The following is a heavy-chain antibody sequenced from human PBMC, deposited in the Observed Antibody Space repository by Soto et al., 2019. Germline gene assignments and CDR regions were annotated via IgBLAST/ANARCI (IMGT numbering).Heavy chain of an antibody. V-gene: IGHV4-59*01. D-gene: IGHD2-21*01. CDR3: AGGLIPSFDY. CDR2: IYYSGNT. CDR1: GGSISSYY. J-gene: IGHJ4*02. Sequence: QVQLQESGPGLVKPSETLSLSCTVSGGSISSYYWSWIRQPPGKGLEWIGYIYYSGNTNYNPSLRSRATISVDTSKNQFSLKLSSVSAADTAVDYCAGGLIPSFDYWGQGTLVTVSS.